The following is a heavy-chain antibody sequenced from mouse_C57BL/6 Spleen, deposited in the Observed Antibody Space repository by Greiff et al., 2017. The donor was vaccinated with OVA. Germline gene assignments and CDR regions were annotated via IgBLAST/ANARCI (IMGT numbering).Heavy chain of an antibody. Sequence: QVQLQQPGAELVRPGSSVKLSCKASGYTFTSYWMDWVKQRPGQGLEWIGNIYPSDSETHYNQKFKGKATLTVDKSSSTAYMQLSSLTSEDSAVYYCARGNYYGSSPFDYWGQGTTLTVSS. V-gene: IGHV1-61*01. J-gene: IGHJ2*01. D-gene: IGHD1-1*01. CDR1: GYTFTSYW. CDR2: IYPSDSET. CDR3: ARGNYYGSSPFDY.